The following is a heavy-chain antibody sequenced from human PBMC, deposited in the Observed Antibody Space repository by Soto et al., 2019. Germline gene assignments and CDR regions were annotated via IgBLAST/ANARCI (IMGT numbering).Heavy chain of an antibody. V-gene: IGHV1-3*01. CDR1: GYTFTSYA. Sequence: QVQLVQSGAEVKKPGASVKVSCKASGYTFTSYAMHWVRQAPGQRLEWMGWINAGNGNTKYSQKFQGRVTITRDTSASTAYMELSSLRSEDTAVYYCAREIVVVPAAIYDAFDIWGQGTMVTVSS. J-gene: IGHJ3*02. D-gene: IGHD2-2*01. CDR3: AREIVVVPAAIYDAFDI. CDR2: INAGNGNT.